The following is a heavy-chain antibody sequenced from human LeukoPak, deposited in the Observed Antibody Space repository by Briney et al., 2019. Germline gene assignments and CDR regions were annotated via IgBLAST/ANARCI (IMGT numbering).Heavy chain of an antibody. CDR1: GFTFSSYS. CDR3: ARDGSSWSGGAFDI. D-gene: IGHD6-13*01. Sequence: GGSLRLSCAASGFTFSSYSMNWVRQAPGKGLEGVSSISSSSSYIYYADSVKGRFTISRDNAKNSLYLQMNSLRAEDAAVYYCARDGSSWSGGAFDIWGQGTMVTVSS. J-gene: IGHJ3*02. CDR2: ISSSSSYI. V-gene: IGHV3-21*01.